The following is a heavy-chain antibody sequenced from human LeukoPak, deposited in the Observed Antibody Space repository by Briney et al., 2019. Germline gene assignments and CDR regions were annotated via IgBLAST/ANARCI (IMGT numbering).Heavy chain of an antibody. CDR1: GGSINSSPYY. CDR2: ISHSGTT. V-gene: IGHV4-39*07. CDR3: ARVDFPDAFDI. Sequence: SETLSLTCSVSGGSINSSPYYWAWIRQPPGKGLEWVGCISHSGTTYYSPSLESRVTVSQDASENQFSLILTSLTVADTAVYYCARVDFPDAFDIWGQGTRVTVSS. J-gene: IGHJ3*02.